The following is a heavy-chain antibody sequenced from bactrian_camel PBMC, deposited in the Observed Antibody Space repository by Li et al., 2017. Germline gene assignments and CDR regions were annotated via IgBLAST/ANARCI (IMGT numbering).Heavy chain of an antibody. CDR2: INSDDTV. D-gene: IGHD5*01. V-gene: IGHV3S10*01. CDR3: TRDLYNWGIEYDY. Sequence: VQLVESGGGSVQPGGSLGLSCAASGFTVSSYSMTWVRQAPGKGLEWVASINSDDTVVYGDSVKDRFTISRDNAKNQLYLQLNRLKTEDMVMYYCTRDLYNWGIEYDYWGQGTQVTVS. J-gene: IGHJ4*01. CDR1: GFTVSSYS.